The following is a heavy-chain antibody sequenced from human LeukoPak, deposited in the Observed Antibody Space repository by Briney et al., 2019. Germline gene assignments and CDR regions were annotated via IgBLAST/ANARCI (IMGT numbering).Heavy chain of an antibody. Sequence: ASVKVSCKASGYTFTSYGISWVRQPPGQGLAWVGCISFLNGKINYAQTLQGRVTTTTDTSTSTDYMELRSLRSDDTAVYYCARQSYSRGWNFDYWGQGTLVTVSS. J-gene: IGHJ4*02. D-gene: IGHD6-19*01. V-gene: IGHV1-18*01. CDR1: GYTFTSYG. CDR3: ARQSYSRGWNFDY. CDR2: ISFLNGKI.